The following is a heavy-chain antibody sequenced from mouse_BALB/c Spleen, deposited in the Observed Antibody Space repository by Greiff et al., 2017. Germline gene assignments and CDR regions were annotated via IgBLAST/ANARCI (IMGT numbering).Heavy chain of an antibody. CDR3: ATSGTRDAMDY. Sequence: VQLQQSGAELVRPGTSVKVSCKASGYAFTNYLIEWVKQRPGQGLEWIGVINPGSGGTNYNEKFKGKATLTADKSSSTAYMQLSSLTSDDSAVYFCATSGTRDAMDYWGQGTSVTVSS. CDR2: INPGSGGT. V-gene: IGHV1-54*03. D-gene: IGHD4-1*01. J-gene: IGHJ4*01. CDR1: GYAFTNYL.